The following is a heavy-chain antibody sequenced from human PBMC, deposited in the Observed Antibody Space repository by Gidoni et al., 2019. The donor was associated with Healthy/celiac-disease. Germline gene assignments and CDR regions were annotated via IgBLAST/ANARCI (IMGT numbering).Heavy chain of an antibody. Sequence: EVQLVESEGGLVQPGGSLRLSCPASGFTFSSSAMSWVRQAPGKGLEWVSAISGSGGRTYYADSVKGRFTISRDNSKNTLYLQMNSLRAEDTAVYYCAKYPKLELLLSAFDIWGQGTMVTVFS. J-gene: IGHJ3*02. CDR2: ISGSGGRT. D-gene: IGHD1-7*01. CDR1: GFTFSSSA. CDR3: AKYPKLELLLSAFDI. V-gene: IGHV3-23*04.